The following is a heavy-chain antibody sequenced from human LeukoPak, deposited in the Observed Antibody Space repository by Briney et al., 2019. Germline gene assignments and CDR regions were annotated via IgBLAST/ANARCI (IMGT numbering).Heavy chain of an antibody. J-gene: IGHJ3*02. Sequence: TGGSLRLSCAASGFIVDDYAMYWVRQAPGKGLEWVSLISGDGGSTYYADSVKGRFTISRDNSKNSLFLQMNSLRTEDTALYYCAKDILSEQWHDAFDIWGQGTMVTVSS. V-gene: IGHV3-43*02. D-gene: IGHD6-19*01. CDR3: AKDILSEQWHDAFDI. CDR1: GFIVDDYA. CDR2: ISGDGGST.